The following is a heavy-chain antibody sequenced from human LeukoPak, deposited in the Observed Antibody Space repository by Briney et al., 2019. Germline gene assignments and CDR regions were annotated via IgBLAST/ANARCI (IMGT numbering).Heavy chain of an antibody. CDR2: IYTSGST. D-gene: IGHD4-23*01. CDR3: ATRPTPPYYYYYMDV. CDR1: GDSISSGSYY. V-gene: IGHV4-61*02. Sequence: SETLSLTCTVSGDSISSGSYYWSWIRQPAGKGLEWIGRIYTSGSTNYNPSLKSRVTISVDTSKNQFSLKLSSVTSADTAVYFCATRPTPPYYYYYMDVWGKGTTVTVSS. J-gene: IGHJ6*03.